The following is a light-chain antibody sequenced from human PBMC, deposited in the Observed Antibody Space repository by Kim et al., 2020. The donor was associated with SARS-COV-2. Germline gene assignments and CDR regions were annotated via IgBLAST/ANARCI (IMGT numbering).Light chain of an antibody. CDR3: TSRDSNDNVV. J-gene: IGLJ2*01. Sequence: VAMGQTVRITSKGDSLRSYYPTWYQQKPGQAPILVIYGKNNRTSGIPVRFSRLSAGNTASLTSTGTQAGDEADYYRTSRDSNDNVVFGGGTKVTVL. V-gene: IGLV3-19*01. CDR1: SLRSYY. CDR2: GKN.